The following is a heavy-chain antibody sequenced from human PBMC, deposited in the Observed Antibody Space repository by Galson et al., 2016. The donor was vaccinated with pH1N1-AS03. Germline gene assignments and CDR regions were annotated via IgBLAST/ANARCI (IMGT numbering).Heavy chain of an antibody. D-gene: IGHD5-24*01. CDR2: GYSSGHT. Sequence: ETLSLTCTVSGASVNSFFWTWIRQPAGKGLEWIGRGYSSGHTNYNPYLTCRVTISVDTSKNQFSLRLSSVTAADTTFYYCAREDGSTVISKFDYWGQGTLVTVSS. CDR1: GASVNSFF. V-gene: IGHV4-4*07. CDR3: AREDGSTVISKFDY. J-gene: IGHJ4*02.